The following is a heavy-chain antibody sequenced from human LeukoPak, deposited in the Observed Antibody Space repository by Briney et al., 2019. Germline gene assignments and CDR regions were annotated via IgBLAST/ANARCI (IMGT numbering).Heavy chain of an antibody. D-gene: IGHD5-12*01. J-gene: IGHJ4*02. V-gene: IGHV4-34*01. Sequence: SETLSLTCAVYGGSFSGYYWSWIRQPPGKGLEWIGEINHSGSTNYNPSLKSRVTISVDTSKNQFSLKLSSVTAADTAVYYCARGCGGYVRDYWGQGTLVTVSS. CDR1: GGSFSGYY. CDR2: INHSGST. CDR3: ARGCGGYVRDY.